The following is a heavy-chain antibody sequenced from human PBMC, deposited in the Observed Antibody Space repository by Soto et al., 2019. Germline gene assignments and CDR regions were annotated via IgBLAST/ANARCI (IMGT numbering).Heavy chain of an antibody. CDR1: GITFRSHA. CDR3: AKEYGGGTCMITSYFDY. Sequence: EVQLLESGGGLVQPGGSLRLSCAVSGITFRSHALSWVRQAPGKGLEWVSGISGSGADTHYADSVKGRFTISRDNSKNTLSLQMSSLRADDTAVYYCAKEYGGGTCMITSYFDYWGRGTLVTVSS. V-gene: IGHV3-23*01. D-gene: IGHD3-16*01. CDR2: ISGSGADT. J-gene: IGHJ4*02.